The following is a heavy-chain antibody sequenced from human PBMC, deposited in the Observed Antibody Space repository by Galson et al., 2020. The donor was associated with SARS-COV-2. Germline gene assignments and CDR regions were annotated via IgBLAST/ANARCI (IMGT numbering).Heavy chain of an antibody. Sequence: GSLRLSCVASGFTVSSNYMSWVRQTPGKGLEWVSIMYSAGRTYYADSVKGRFTISRDNSNNALHLQMNNLRAEDTAVYYCARDPSSGNSYWYFDLWGRGTLVTVSS. J-gene: IGHJ2*01. CDR3: ARDPSSGNSYWYFDL. CDR1: GFTVSSNY. CDR2: MYSAGRT. V-gene: IGHV3-53*01. D-gene: IGHD3-22*01.